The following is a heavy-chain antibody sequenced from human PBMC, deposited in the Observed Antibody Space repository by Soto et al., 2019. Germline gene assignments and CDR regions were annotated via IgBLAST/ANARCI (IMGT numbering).Heavy chain of an antibody. V-gene: IGHV3-7*03. D-gene: IGHD3-22*01. CDR1: GFTSGSYW. J-gene: IGHJ5*02. CDR2: IQQDGRER. CDR3: AKTGDSSGYNWFDP. Sequence: PGGSLRLSCEASGFTSGSYWMAWVRQAPGKGLEWVANIQQDGRERHYGDSVKGRFTISRDNAKNSLYLQMNSLRAEDTALYHCAKTGDSSGYNWFDPWGRGTLVTVSS.